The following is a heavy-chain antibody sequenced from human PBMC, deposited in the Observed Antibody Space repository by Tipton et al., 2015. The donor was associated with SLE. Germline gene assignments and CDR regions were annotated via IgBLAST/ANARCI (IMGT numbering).Heavy chain of an antibody. CDR1: GGSISFDY. Sequence: LRLSCTVSGGSISFDYWSWIRQSAGRGLEWIGRIYSSGDRDYNPSLRSRVTMSIDASQNRVSLRLSSVTAADTAVYYCARTLGAIAHTVYDAFDIWGQGKMVTVSS. D-gene: IGHD1-26*01. CDR2: IYSSGDR. J-gene: IGHJ3*02. CDR3: ARTLGAIAHTVYDAFDI. V-gene: IGHV4-4*07.